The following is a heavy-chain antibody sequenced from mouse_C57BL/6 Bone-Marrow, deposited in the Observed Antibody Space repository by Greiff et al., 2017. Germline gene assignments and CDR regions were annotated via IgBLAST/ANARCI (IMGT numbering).Heavy chain of an antibody. Sequence: EVNVVESGGGLVKPGGSLKLSCAASGFTFSDYGMHWVRQAPGKGLEWVAYICRGSSTIYYADKVKGRFTFSRDNAKNTLFLQRTNLRSEDTAMYYCAKTMFDDWGQGTTLTVAS. J-gene: IGHJ2*01. V-gene: IGHV5-17*01. CDR1: GFTFSDYG. CDR2: ICRGSSTI. CDR3: AKTMFDD.